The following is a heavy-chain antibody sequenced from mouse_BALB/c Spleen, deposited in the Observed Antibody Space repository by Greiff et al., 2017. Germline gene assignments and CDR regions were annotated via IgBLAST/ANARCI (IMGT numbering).Heavy chain of an antibody. J-gene: IGHJ4*01. CDR3: TVVWSYAMDY. D-gene: IGHD2-10*02. Sequence: QVQLQQPGAELVRPGASVKLSCKASGYTFTSYWINWVKQRPGQGLAWIGNIYPSDSYTNYNQKFKDKATLTVDKSSSTAYMQLSSPTSEDSAVYYCTVVWSYAMDYWGQGTSVTVSS. V-gene: IGHV1-69*02. CDR1: GYTFTSYW. CDR2: IYPSDSYT.